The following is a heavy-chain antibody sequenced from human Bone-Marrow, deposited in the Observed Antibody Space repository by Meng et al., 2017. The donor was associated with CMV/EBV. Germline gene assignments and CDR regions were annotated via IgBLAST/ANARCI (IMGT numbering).Heavy chain of an antibody. CDR1: GFTFRDFY. CDR2: ISNGGSII. CDR3: ARTMTRNFCSGKDPFDI. V-gene: IGHV3-11*01. Sequence: GESLKISCAASGFTFRDFYMTWIRQAPGKGLEWVSYISNGGSIIYYADSVKGRFTISRDNAKNSLYLQINNLRADDTAVYYCARTMTRNFCSGKDPFDIWGQGTRVTVSS. J-gene: IGHJ3*02. D-gene: IGHD3-3*01.